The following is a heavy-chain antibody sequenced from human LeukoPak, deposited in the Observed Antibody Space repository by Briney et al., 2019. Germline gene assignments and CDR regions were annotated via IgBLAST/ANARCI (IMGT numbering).Heavy chain of an antibody. CDR3: ARQYYDILTDPNYFDS. V-gene: IGHV5-51*01. CDR1: GYSFSNYW. Sequence: KPGESLKISCKGSGYSFSNYWIGWVRQIPGKGLEWVGNILPANSETRYSPSFQGQVTMSADKSISTAYLQWSSLKAADTAMYYCARQYYDILTDPNYFDSWGQGTLVTVSS. J-gene: IGHJ4*02. D-gene: IGHD3-9*01. CDR2: ILPANSET.